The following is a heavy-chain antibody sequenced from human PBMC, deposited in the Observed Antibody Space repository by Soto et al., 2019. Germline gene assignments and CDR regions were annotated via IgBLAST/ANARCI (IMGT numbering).Heavy chain of an antibody. J-gene: IGHJ4*02. CDR2: IYWNDDK. CDR3: AHSPVWSGYPYYFDY. D-gene: IGHD3-3*01. V-gene: IGHV2-5*01. Sequence: QITLKESGPTLVKPTQTLTLTCTFSGFSLSTSGVGVGWIRQPPGKALEWLALIYWNDDKRYSPSLKSRLTNTMDTSKNQVVLTMTNMDPVDTATYYCAHSPVWSGYPYYFDYWGQGTLVTVSS. CDR1: GFSLSTSGVG.